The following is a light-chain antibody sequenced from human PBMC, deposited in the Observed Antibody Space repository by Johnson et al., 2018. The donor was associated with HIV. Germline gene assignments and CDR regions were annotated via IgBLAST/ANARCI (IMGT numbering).Light chain of an antibody. CDR2: DNN. Sequence: QSLLTQPPSVSAAPGQKVTISCSGSSSNIGNNYVSWYQQLPGTAPKLLIYDNNKRPSGIPDRFSGSKSGTSATLRITGLQTGDEADYYCGTWDSSLSAGGVFGTGTKVTVL. CDR3: GTWDSSLSAGGV. J-gene: IGLJ1*01. V-gene: IGLV1-51*01. CDR1: SSNIGNNY.